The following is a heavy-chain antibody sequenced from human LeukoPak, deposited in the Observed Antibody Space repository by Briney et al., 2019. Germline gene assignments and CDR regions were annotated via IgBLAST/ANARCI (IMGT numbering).Heavy chain of an antibody. CDR3: ARGPLQTIAARRVLNWFDP. CDR1: GGSIGSYY. Sequence: SETLSLTCTVSGGSIGSYYWSWIRQPPGKGLEWIGYIYYSGRTNYNPSLKSRVTISVDTSKNQFSLKLSSVTAADTAVYYCARGPLQTIAARRVLNWFDPWGQGTLVTVSS. V-gene: IGHV4-59*12. J-gene: IGHJ5*02. CDR2: IYYSGRT. D-gene: IGHD6-6*01.